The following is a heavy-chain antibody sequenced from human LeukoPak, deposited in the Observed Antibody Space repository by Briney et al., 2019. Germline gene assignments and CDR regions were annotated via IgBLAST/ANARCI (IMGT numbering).Heavy chain of an antibody. J-gene: IGHJ2*01. CDR3: ARGINWGSYWYFDL. CDR2: IYHNGST. D-gene: IGHD7-27*01. V-gene: IGHV4-59*01. Sequence: PSETLSLTCAVSGGSIGIYYWSWIRQPPGKGLEWIGYIYHNGSTSYNPSLKSRVSISVDTSKNQFSLKLSSVTAADTAVYYCARGINWGSYWYFDLWGRGTLVTVSS. CDR1: GGSIGIYY.